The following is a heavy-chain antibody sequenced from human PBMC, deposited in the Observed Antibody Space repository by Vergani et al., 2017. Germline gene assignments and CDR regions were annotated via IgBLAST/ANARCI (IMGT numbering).Heavy chain of an antibody. Sequence: EVQLVESGGGLVKPGGSLRLSCAASGFTFSDCSMSWVRQAPGKGLEWVSTLSASDRRTHYADSVKGRFTISRDNSKNTLFLHMNSLRPEDTAVYYCAKVGRSEVAGTFGAFDIWGQGTMVTVSS. D-gene: IGHD6-19*01. J-gene: IGHJ3*02. CDR2: LSASDRRT. V-gene: IGHV3-23*04. CDR3: AKVGRSEVAGTFGAFDI. CDR1: GFTFSDCS.